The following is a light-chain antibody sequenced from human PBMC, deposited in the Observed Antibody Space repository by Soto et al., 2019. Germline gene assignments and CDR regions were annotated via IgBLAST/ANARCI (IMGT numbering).Light chain of an antibody. J-gene: IGLJ2*01. CDR1: SSNIGNNY. CDR3: GTWDTSLSAVV. CDR2: DTN. Sequence: QSLLTQPTSVSAAPGQKVTISCSGSSSNIGNNYVSWYQHLPGTAPKLLIYDTNERPSGIPDRFTGSNSCTSATLGITGLKTGDEADYYCGTWDTSLSAVVFGGGTKLTVL. V-gene: IGLV1-51*01.